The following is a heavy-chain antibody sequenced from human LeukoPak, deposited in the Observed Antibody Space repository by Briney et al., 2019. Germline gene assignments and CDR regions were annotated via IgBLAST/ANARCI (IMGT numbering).Heavy chain of an antibody. CDR3: ARAPEFSFGSIDN. CDR2: IWYDGTNK. CDR1: GFTFSSYG. J-gene: IGHJ4*02. Sequence: GGSLRLSCATSGFTFSSYGMHWVRQAPGKGLEWVAVIWYDGTNKHYADSVKGRFTISRDNSKSTLYLQMNSLRAEDTAVYYCARAPEFSFGSIDNWGQGTLVTVSS. V-gene: IGHV3-33*01. D-gene: IGHD3-3*01.